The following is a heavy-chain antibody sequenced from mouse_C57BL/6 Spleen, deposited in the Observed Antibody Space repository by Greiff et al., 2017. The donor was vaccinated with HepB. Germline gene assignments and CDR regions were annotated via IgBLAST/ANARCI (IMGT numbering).Heavy chain of an antibody. D-gene: IGHD1-1*01. J-gene: IGHJ4*01. CDR2: IYPGSGCT. V-gene: IGHV1-55*01. Sequence: VQLQQPGAELVKPGASVKMSCKASGYTFTSYWITWVKQRPGQGLEWIGDIYPGSGCTNYNEKFKSKATLTVDTSSSTAYMQLSSLTSEDSAVYYCARYYGSSYYAMDYWGQGTSVTVSS. CDR1: GYTFTSYW. CDR3: ARYYGSSYYAMDY.